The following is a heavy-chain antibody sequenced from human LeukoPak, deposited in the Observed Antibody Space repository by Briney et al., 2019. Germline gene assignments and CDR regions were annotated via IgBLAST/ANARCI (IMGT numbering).Heavy chain of an antibody. CDR3: ARLSHSNYGYFEY. CDR2: IYYSGNT. Sequence: PSETLSLTCTVSGGSISSYYWSWIRQPPGKGLAWIGYIYYSGNTDYNPSLKSRVTISVDTSRNQFSLKLSSVTAADTAVYYCARLSHSNYGYFEYWGQGTQVTVSS. V-gene: IGHV4-59*08. J-gene: IGHJ4*02. D-gene: IGHD4-11*01. CDR1: GGSISSYY.